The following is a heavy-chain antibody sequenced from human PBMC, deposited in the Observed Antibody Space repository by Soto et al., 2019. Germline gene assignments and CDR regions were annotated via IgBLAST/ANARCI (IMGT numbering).Heavy chain of an antibody. J-gene: IGHJ4*02. CDR3: ARAVNHDFWSGYSSFDS. CDR2: IYYNGDT. D-gene: IGHD3-3*01. V-gene: IGHV4-31*03. Sequence: PSETLSLTCSVSGGSTSSGGFYWSWIRHHPGKGLEWIGYIYYNGDTYYNPSLKSRVTISVDTSNNQFSLNLSSVTAADTAVYYCARAVNHDFWSGYSSFDSWSQGPLVTVSS. CDR1: GGSTSSGGFY.